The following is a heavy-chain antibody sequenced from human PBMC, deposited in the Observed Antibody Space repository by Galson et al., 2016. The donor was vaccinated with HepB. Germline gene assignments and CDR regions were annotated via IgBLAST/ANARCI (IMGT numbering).Heavy chain of an antibody. J-gene: IGHJ4*02. CDR3: TRVHREGIAAAGLQI. Sequence: SLRLSCAASGFPFSKYWMYWVRQAPGKGLVWVSRINTDGSSTTYADSVKGRFTISRDNAKNTLYLQMNSLRAEDTALYYCTRVHREGIAAAGLQIWGQGTLVTVSS. D-gene: IGHD6-13*01. V-gene: IGHV3-74*01. CDR1: GFPFSKYW. CDR2: INTDGSST.